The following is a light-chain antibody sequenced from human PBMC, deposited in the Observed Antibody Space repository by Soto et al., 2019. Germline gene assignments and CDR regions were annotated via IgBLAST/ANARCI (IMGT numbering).Light chain of an antibody. J-gene: IGKJ2*01. V-gene: IGKV1-39*01. Sequence: DIQMTQSPSSLSASVGDRVTITCPASQSVRSLLNWFQQRPGIAPKLLIYAASTLQSGAPSRFSGSGAGTDFTLIISSLQPEDFATYYCQQSYSLPYTFGQGTKLE. CDR1: QSVRSL. CDR3: QQSYSLPYT. CDR2: AAS.